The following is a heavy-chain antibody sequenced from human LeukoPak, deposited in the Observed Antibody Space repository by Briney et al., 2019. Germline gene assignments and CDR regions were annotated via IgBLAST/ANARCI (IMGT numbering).Heavy chain of an antibody. Sequence: ASVKVSCKASGYTFTSYGISWVRQAPGQGLEWMGWISAYNGNTNYAQKLQGRVTMTTDTSTSTAYMELRSLRSDDTAVYYCASRIAAAGLDAFDIWGQGTMVTVPS. J-gene: IGHJ3*02. D-gene: IGHD6-13*01. V-gene: IGHV1-18*01. CDR1: GYTFTSYG. CDR2: ISAYNGNT. CDR3: ASRIAAAGLDAFDI.